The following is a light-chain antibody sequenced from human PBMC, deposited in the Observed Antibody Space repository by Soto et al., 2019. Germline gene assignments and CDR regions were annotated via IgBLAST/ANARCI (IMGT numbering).Light chain of an antibody. CDR3: QQYGALPPT. J-gene: IGKJ4*01. CDR1: QTVSNTY. Sequence: EIVLTQFPGALSLSPGERVTLSCRASQTVSNTYLAWYQQKSGQAPKFLIYGASNRATGIPDRFSGSGSGTDYTRTISRLEPEEFAVYYCQQYGALPPTFGGGPKVEIK. V-gene: IGKV3-20*01. CDR2: GAS.